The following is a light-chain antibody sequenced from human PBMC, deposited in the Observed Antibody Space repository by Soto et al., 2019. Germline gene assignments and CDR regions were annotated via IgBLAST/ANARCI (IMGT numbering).Light chain of an antibody. J-gene: IGKJ1*01. V-gene: IGKV3-20*01. Sequence: EIVLTQSPGTQSLSPGERATLSCRASQSVSSSYLAWYQQKPGQAPRLLIYGASSRATGIPDRFSGSGSGTDFSLAISRPEPEDVAVYYCQRYGSSPRTFGQGTKVEIK. CDR3: QRYGSSPRT. CDR2: GAS. CDR1: QSVSSSY.